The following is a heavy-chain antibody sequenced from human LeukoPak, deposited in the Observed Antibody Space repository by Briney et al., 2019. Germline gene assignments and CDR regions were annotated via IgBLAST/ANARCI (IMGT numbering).Heavy chain of an antibody. Sequence: SETLSLTRTVSGGSISSGSYYWSWIRQPAGKGLEWIGRIYTSGSTNYNPSLKSRVTISVDTSKNQFSLKLSSVTAADTAVYYCAGFSGYAFYYYYMDVWGKGTTVTVSS. D-gene: IGHD5-12*01. CDR2: IYTSGST. CDR1: GGSISSGSYY. V-gene: IGHV4-61*02. CDR3: AGFSGYAFYYYYMDV. J-gene: IGHJ6*03.